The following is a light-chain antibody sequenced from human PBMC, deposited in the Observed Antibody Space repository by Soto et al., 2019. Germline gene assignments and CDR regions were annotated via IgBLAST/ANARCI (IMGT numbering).Light chain of an antibody. Sequence: DIQMTQSPSSLSASVGERVTITCRASQDIGNYLAWYQQKPGQVPKLLIFAAFTLQSGVPSRFSGSGSGTDFTLTISSLQPEDVGTYYCQEYNGAPWTFGQGTTVEVK. CDR3: QEYNGAPWT. CDR2: AAF. CDR1: QDIGNY. V-gene: IGKV1-27*01. J-gene: IGKJ1*01.